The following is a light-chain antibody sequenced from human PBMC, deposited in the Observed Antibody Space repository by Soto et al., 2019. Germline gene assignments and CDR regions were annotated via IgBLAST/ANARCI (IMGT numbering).Light chain of an antibody. CDR1: QSISSY. Sequence: DIQMAQSPSSLSASVGDRVTITCRASQSISSYLNGYQQKPGKASKLLIYAASSLQSGVPSRFSGSGSGTDFTLTISSLQPENFATYYCQQSYSTPPAFGQGTKVDIK. CDR3: QQSYSTPPA. CDR2: AAS. V-gene: IGKV1-39*01. J-gene: IGKJ1*01.